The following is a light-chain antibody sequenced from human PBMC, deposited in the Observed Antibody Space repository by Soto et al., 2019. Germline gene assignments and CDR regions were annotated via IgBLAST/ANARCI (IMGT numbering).Light chain of an antibody. V-gene: IGKV1-5*03. Sequence: DIQMTQSPSTLSGSVGDRVTITCRASQTISSWLAWYQQKPGKAPKLLIYKASTLKSGVPSRFSGSGSGTDFTLTISRLEPEDSAVYYCQQFDDSVTFGQGTRLEIK. CDR2: KAS. CDR3: QQFDDSVT. J-gene: IGKJ5*01. CDR1: QTISSW.